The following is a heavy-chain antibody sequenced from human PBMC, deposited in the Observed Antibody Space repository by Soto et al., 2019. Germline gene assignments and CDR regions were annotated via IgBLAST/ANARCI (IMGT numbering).Heavy chain of an antibody. CDR3: ARDGGQWLNWFDP. D-gene: IGHD6-19*01. V-gene: IGHV3-48*01. CDR2: ISSSSSTI. Sequence: EVQLVESGGGLVQPGGSLRLSCAASGFTFSSYSMNWVRQAPGKGLECVSYISSSSSTIYYADSVKGRFTISRDNAKNSLYLQMNSLRAEDTAVYYCARDGGQWLNWFDPWGQGTLVTVSS. J-gene: IGHJ5*02. CDR1: GFTFSSYS.